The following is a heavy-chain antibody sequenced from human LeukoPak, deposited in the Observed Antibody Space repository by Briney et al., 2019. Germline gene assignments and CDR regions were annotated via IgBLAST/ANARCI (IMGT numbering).Heavy chain of an antibody. Sequence: SETLSLTCAVHGGSFSGYYWTWIRQPPGKGLEWIGEINHSGSTNYNPSLKSRVTISVDTSKNQFSLKLSSVTAADTAVYYCARERGLLDYWGQGTLVTVSS. CDR2: INHSGST. CDR3: ARERGLLDY. J-gene: IGHJ4*02. D-gene: IGHD5-24*01. CDR1: GGSFSGYY. V-gene: IGHV4-34*01.